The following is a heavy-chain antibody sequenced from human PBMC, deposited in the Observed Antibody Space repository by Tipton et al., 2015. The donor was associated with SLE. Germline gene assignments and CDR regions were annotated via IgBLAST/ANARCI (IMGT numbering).Heavy chain of an antibody. CDR3: ARRQWLVRGEYDY. J-gene: IGHJ4*02. Sequence: TLSLTCAVYGGSFSGYYWSWIRQPPGKGLEWIGEINHSGSTNYNPSLKSRVTISVDTSKNQFSLKLSSVTAADTAAYYCARRQWLVRGEYDYWGQGTLVTVSS. CDR1: GGSFSGYY. V-gene: IGHV4-34*01. D-gene: IGHD6-19*01. CDR2: INHSGST.